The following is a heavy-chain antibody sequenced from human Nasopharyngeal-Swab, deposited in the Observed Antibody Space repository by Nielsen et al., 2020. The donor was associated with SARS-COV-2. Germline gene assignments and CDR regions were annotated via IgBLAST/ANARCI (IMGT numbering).Heavy chain of an antibody. V-gene: IGHV3-33*01. CDR2: IWHDGSRQ. Sequence: GGSLRLSCAASGFTFSTYVMHWVRQAPGKGLEWVALIWHDGSRQHYQDSVKGRFTISRDNSKNTLYLQMNSLRAEDTAVYYCGREDFRFGEEHAFDLWGRGTVVTVSS. CDR1: GFTFSTYV. D-gene: IGHD3-10*01. CDR3: GREDFRFGEEHAFDL. J-gene: IGHJ3*01.